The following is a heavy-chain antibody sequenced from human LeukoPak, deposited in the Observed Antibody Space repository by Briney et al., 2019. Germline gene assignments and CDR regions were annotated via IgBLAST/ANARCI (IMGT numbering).Heavy chain of an antibody. D-gene: IGHD3-22*01. CDR3: AKEAKPPGNYYDSSGYYYDY. CDR2: ISGSGGST. CDR1: GFTFSSYA. J-gene: IGHJ4*02. Sequence: PGGSLRLSCAASGFTFSSYAMSGVRQAPGKGLEWVSAISGSGGSTYYADSVKGRFTISRDNSKNTLYLQMNSLRAEDTAVYYCAKEAKPPGNYYDSSGYYYDYWGQGTLVTVSS. V-gene: IGHV3-23*01.